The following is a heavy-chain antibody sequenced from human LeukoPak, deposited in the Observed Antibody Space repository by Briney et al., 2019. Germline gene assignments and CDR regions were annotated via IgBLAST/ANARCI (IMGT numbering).Heavy chain of an antibody. Sequence: PGGSLRLSCAASGFTFSSYSMNWVRQAPGKGLEWVSYISSSSSTIYYADSVKGRFTISRDNAKNSLYLQMNSLRAEDTAVYYCAWTVSTYWYFDLWGRGTLVTVSS. V-gene: IGHV3-48*01. CDR1: GFTFSSYS. D-gene: IGHD4-17*01. J-gene: IGHJ2*01. CDR2: ISSSSSTI. CDR3: AWTVSTYWYFDL.